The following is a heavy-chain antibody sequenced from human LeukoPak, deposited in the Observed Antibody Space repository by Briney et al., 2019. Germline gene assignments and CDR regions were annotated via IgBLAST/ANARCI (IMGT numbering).Heavy chain of an antibody. CDR2: ISSSSSTI. J-gene: IGHJ4*02. CDR1: GFTFSSYS. V-gene: IGHV3-48*01. Sequence: PGGSLRLSCAASGFTFSSYSMNWVRQAPGKGLEWVSYISSSSSTIYYADSVKGRFTISRDNAKNSLYLQMNSLRAEDTAVYYCAKDFPQSFYGDYALYYFDYWGQGTLVTVSS. D-gene: IGHD4-17*01. CDR3: AKDFPQSFYGDYALYYFDY.